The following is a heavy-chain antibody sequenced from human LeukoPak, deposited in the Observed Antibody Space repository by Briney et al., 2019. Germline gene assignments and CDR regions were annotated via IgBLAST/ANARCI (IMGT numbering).Heavy chain of an antibody. D-gene: IGHD5-24*01. CDR2: ISSSGSTT. CDR1: GFTFSYFH. Sequence: GGSLRLSCVASGFTFSYFHMSWIRQAPGKGLEWISYISSSGSTTNYADFVKGRFTISRDNAKKSVYLQVNSLRAEDTAIYYCARSDGYNYPFDYWGQGTRVTVSS. J-gene: IGHJ4*02. V-gene: IGHV3-11*01. CDR3: ARSDGYNYPFDY.